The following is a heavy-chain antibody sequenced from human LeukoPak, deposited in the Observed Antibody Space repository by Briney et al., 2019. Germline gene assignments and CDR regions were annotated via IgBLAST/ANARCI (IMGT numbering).Heavy chain of an antibody. V-gene: IGHV3-30*18. CDR3: AKAQRVRGVTIDY. Sequence: GGSLRLPCAAAGFTFSSYGMHWVRQAPGKGLEWVAVISYDGSNKYYADSVKGRFTISRDNSKNTLYLQMNSLRAEDTAVYYCAKAQRVRGVTIDYWGQGTLVTVSS. CDR2: ISYDGSNK. CDR1: GFTFSSYG. D-gene: IGHD3-10*01. J-gene: IGHJ4*02.